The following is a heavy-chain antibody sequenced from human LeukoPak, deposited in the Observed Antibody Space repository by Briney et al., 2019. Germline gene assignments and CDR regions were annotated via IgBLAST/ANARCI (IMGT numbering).Heavy chain of an antibody. CDR2: IYYSGST. Sequence: SETLSLTCTVSGGSISSYYWSWIRQPPGKGLEWIGYIYYSGSTNYNPSLKSRVTISVDTAKNQLSLKLSSVTAADPAVYYCARGYDVRGYYCYYYMDVWGKGTTVTVSS. CDR1: GGSISSYY. D-gene: IGHD1-1*01. V-gene: IGHV4-59*01. CDR3: ARGYDVRGYYCYYYMDV. J-gene: IGHJ6*03.